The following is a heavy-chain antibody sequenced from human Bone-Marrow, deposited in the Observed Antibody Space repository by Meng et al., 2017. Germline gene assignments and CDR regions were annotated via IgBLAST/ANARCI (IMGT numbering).Heavy chain of an antibody. D-gene: IGHD1-26*01. J-gene: IGHJ3*02. CDR1: GFSVSRYS. CDR2: ISRDGSIK. CDR3: ARPAYSGSSTSDEAFDI. Sequence: GESLKISCEASGFSVSRYSLHWVRQAPGKGLEWVAVISRDGSIKSYAAFVKGRFTISGDNSKSTLFLQMNSLRVEDTAMFYCARPAYSGSSTSDEAFDIWGQGTMVTVSS. V-gene: IGHV3-30*04.